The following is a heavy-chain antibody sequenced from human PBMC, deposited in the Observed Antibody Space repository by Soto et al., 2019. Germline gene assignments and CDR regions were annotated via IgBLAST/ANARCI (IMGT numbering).Heavy chain of an antibody. J-gene: IGHJ4*02. CDR1: GFTFSHYG. CDR3: ARYSGKYQGPIDY. Sequence: QVQLVESGGGVVQPGRSLRLSCAASGFTFSHYGIHWVRQAPGKGLEWLAVISYDGSNKHYSYSVKGRFTVSRDNSKNTLYLQMNLLRAEDTAVDFCARYSGKYQGPIDYGGQGTLVTVSS. D-gene: IGHD1-26*01. CDR2: ISYDGSNK. V-gene: IGHV3-30*03.